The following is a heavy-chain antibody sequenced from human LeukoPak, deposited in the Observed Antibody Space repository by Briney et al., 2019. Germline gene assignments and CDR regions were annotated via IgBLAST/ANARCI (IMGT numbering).Heavy chain of an antibody. CDR1: GYTFTSYG. J-gene: IGHJ4*02. CDR2: ISAYNGNT. CDR3: ARGGIPDRSSSSWYVGY. D-gene: IGHD6-13*01. V-gene: IGHV1-18*01. Sequence: ASVKVSCKASGYTFTSYGISWVRQAPGQGLEWMGWISAYNGNTNYAQKLQGGVTMTTDTSTSTGYMELRSLRSDDTAVYYCARGGIPDRSSSSWYVGYWVQGTLVTVCS.